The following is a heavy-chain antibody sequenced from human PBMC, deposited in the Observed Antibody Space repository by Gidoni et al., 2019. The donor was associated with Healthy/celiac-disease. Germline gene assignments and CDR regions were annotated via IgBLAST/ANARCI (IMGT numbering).Heavy chain of an antibody. D-gene: IGHD3-10*01. CDR3: AREHYYYGAASYLGYYLDD. Sequence: QVQLVESGGGLVKPGGSLRLSCAASGFTFSAYYLSWIRQAPGKGLEWVSYISSSGSTIYYADSVKGRFTISRDNSKNTLYLEMNSLRAEDTAVYYCAREHYYYGAASYLGYYLDDWGKGTLVTVSS. CDR2: ISSSGSTI. CDR1: GFTFSAYY. J-gene: IGHJ4*02. V-gene: IGHV3-11*01.